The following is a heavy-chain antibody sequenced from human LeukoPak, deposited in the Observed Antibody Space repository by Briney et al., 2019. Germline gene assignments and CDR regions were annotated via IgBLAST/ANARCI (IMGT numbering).Heavy chain of an antibody. Sequence: ASETLSLTCTVSGGSIRSYYWSWIRQPPGKGLEWIGYIYYSGSTNYNPSLKSRVSISVDTSENQFSLKLSSVTAADTAVYYCARTGSTVTMLYPFDHWGQGTLVTVSS. CDR2: IYYSGST. D-gene: IGHD4-17*01. V-gene: IGHV4-59*01. CDR3: ARTGSTVTMLYPFDH. J-gene: IGHJ4*02. CDR1: GGSIRSYY.